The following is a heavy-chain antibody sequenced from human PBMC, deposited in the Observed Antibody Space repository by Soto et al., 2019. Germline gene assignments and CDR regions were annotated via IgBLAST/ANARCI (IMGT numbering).Heavy chain of an antibody. CDR2: IYYSGST. J-gene: IGHJ6*02. CDR3: ARDDYPIVVVPAAMPGTQNRHYYYYGMDV. V-gene: IGHV4-39*02. D-gene: IGHD2-2*01. CDR1: GGSISSSSYY. Sequence: SETLSLTCTVSGGSISSSSYYWGWIRQPPGKGLEWIGSIYYSGSTYYNPSLKSRVTISVDTSKNQFSLKLGSVTAADTAVYYCARDDYPIVVVPAAMPGTQNRHYYYYGMDVWGQGTTVTVSS.